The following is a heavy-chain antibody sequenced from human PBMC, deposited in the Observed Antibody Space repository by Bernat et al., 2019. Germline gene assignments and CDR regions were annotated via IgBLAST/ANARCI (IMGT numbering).Heavy chain of an antibody. CDR3: ARGIAAAGWGYFQH. Sequence: EVQLLESGGGLIQPGGSLRLSCAASGFTVSSNYMSWVRQAPGKGLEWVSVIYSGGSTYYADSVKGRFTISRDNSKNTLYLQMNSLRAEDTAVYYCARGIAAAGWGYFQHWGQGTLVTVSS. D-gene: IGHD6-13*01. CDR1: GFTVSSNY. CDR2: IYSGGST. J-gene: IGHJ1*01. V-gene: IGHV3-53*01.